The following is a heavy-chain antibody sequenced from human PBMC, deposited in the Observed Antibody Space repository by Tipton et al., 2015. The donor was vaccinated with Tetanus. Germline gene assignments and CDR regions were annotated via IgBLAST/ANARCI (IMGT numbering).Heavy chain of an antibody. V-gene: IGHV1-18*01. CDR3: AREPTYFYVWVSYSLTDRCVQGCVY. J-gene: IGHJ4*02. CDR2: ISAYNGNT. D-gene: IGHD3-10*01. Sequence: QLVQSGAEVKKPGASVKVSCKASGYTFTSYGISWVRQAPGQGFEWMGWISAYNGNTNYAQKPQGRVTMTTDPFTITAYMELRSQRSDYSCLYCCAREPTYFYVWVSYSLTDRCVQGCVYWGQGTPVTFSS. CDR1: GYTFTSYG.